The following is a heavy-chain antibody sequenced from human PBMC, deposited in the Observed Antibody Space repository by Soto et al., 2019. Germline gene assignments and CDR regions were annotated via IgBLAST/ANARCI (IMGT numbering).Heavy chain of an antibody. CDR2: INPNSGGT. J-gene: IGHJ6*02. D-gene: IGHD5-12*01. V-gene: IGHV1-2*02. CDR3: ARGRGYSGDDHYYYFDMDV. Sequence: ASVKVSCKASGYIFTGYHMHWVRQAPGQGLEWMGWINPNSGGTKYAQKFQGRVTMTRDTSISTAYMELSSLRSEDTAVYYCARGRGYSGDDHYYYFDMDVWGQGTTVTVSS. CDR1: GYIFTGYH.